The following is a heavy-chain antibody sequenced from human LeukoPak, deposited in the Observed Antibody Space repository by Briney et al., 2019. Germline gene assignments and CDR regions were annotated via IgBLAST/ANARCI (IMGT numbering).Heavy chain of an antibody. CDR2: INHSGST. J-gene: IGHJ4*02. CDR1: GGSFSGYY. D-gene: IGHD4-17*01. V-gene: IGHV4-34*01. CDR3: ARHPSYGDYGIDY. Sequence: SETLSLTCAVYGGSFSGYYWSWIRQPPGKGLEWIGEINHSGSTNYNPSLKSRVTISVDTSKNQFSLKLSSVTAADTAVYYCARHPSYGDYGIDYWGQGTLVTVSS.